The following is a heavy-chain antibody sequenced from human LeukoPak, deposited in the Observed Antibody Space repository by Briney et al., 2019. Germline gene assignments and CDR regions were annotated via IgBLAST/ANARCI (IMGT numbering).Heavy chain of an antibody. CDR1: GFTFSSYW. CDR3: AKSPKPVTATLYFDY. V-gene: IGHV3-7*03. Sequence: QPGGSLRLSCAASGFTFSSYWMSWVRQAPGKGLEWVANIKQDGSEKYYVDSVKGRFTISRDNAKSSLYLQMNSLRAEDTAVYYCAKSPKPVTATLYFDYWGQGTLVTVSS. J-gene: IGHJ4*02. D-gene: IGHD2-21*02. CDR2: IKQDGSEK.